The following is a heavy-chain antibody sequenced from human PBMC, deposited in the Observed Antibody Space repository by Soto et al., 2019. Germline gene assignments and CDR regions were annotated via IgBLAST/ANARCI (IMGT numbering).Heavy chain of an antibody. V-gene: IGHV1-69*01. CDR1: GGGNLRDYR. Sequence: QVQLVQSGAAVKEPGSSVKVSCKASGGGNLRDYRTTWVRRAPGQGLEWMGGIIPKLGSANYAQNFQGRVTITADESTNTVYIKIRSLISDDTAVYYCARVGDGDNFGAVYWGQGTPVTVAS. CDR2: IIPKLGSA. D-gene: IGHD2-21*01. J-gene: IGHJ4*02. CDR3: ARVGDGDNFGAVY.